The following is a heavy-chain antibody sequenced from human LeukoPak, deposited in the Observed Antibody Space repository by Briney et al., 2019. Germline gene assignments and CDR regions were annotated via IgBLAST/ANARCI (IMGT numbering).Heavy chain of an antibody. CDR2: ITGSGALT. V-gene: IGHV3-23*01. CDR1: GFTLSNYA. Sequence: GGSLRLSCAASGFTLSNYAMTWVRQAPGKGLEWVSSITGSGALTYYADSVKGRFTISKDNAMDTVFLQMNSLRVDDTAVYYCAKDRVDGSGSQFDSWGQGSLVTVSS. D-gene: IGHD3-10*01. CDR3: AKDRVDGSGSQFDS. J-gene: IGHJ4*02.